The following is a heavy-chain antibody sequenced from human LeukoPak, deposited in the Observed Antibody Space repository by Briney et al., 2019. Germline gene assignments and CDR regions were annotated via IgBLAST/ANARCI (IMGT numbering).Heavy chain of an antibody. CDR2: IYTSGST. V-gene: IGHV4-4*09. Sequence: PSETLSLTCTVSGGSISSYFWSWIWQPPGKGLEWIGYIYTSGSTNYNPSLKSRVTLSVDTSKNQFSLKLTSVTAADTAVYYCARGVSSSWNRFDPWGQGTLVTVSS. CDR3: ARGVSSSWNRFDP. D-gene: IGHD6-13*01. J-gene: IGHJ5*02. CDR1: GGSISSYF.